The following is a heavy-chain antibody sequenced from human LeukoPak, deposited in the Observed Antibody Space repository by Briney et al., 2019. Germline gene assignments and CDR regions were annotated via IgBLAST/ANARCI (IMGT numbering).Heavy chain of an antibody. CDR3: AKGSSTTCPCYRDY. CDR2: ITTDGRST. J-gene: IGHJ4*02. D-gene: IGHD2-2*01. V-gene: IGHV3-23*01. Sequence: PGGSLRLSCTASGFTFGDYAMSWVRQAPGKGLEWVSAITTDGRSTYYADSVKGRFTISRDNSKNTLYLQMNSLRAEDTALYYCAKGSSTTCPCYRDYWGQGTLVTVSS. CDR1: GFTFGDYA.